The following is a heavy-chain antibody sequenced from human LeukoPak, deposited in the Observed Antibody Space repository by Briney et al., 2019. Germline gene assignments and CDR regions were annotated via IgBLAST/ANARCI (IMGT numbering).Heavy chain of an antibody. V-gene: IGHV3-7*01. D-gene: IGHD2-15*01. Sequence: GGFLRLSCAVSGLTFNSYWMSWVRQAPGKGLEWVANIKQDGSEKFYVDSVKGRFTISRDNAKNSLYLQMNSLRAEDTAVFYCARGRYCSGGGCHYFDYWGQGTLVTVSS. J-gene: IGHJ4*02. CDR3: ARGRYCSGGGCHYFDY. CDR1: GLTFNSYW. CDR2: IKQDGSEK.